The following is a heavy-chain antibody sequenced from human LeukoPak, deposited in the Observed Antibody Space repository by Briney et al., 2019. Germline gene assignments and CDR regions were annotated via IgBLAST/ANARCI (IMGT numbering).Heavy chain of an antibody. CDR2: INPNSGGT. CDR3: ARVARRDIVVVPAAIVWFDP. CDR1: GYTFTGYY. Sequence: ASAKVSCKASGYTFTGYYMHWVRQAPGQGLEWMGWINPNSGGTNYAQKFQGRVTMTRDTSISTAYMELSRLRSDDTAVYYCARVARRDIVVVPAAIVWFDPWGQGTLVTVSS. V-gene: IGHV1-2*02. D-gene: IGHD2-2*01. J-gene: IGHJ5*02.